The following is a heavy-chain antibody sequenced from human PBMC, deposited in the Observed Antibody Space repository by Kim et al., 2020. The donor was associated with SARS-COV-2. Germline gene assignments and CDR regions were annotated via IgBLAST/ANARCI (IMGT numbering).Heavy chain of an antibody. V-gene: IGHV3-23*01. J-gene: IGHJ4*02. CDR3: AKDVYVSGGVFGY. Sequence: YADSVKGRFTIARDNSKNTLYLQMNSLGAEDTAVYYWAKDVYVSGGVFGYWGQGTLVTVSS. D-gene: IGHD2-8*01.